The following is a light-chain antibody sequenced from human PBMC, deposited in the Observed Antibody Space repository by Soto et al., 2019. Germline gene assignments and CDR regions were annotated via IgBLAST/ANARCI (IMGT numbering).Light chain of an antibody. V-gene: IGLV9-49*01. J-gene: IGLJ2*01. Sequence: QSVLTQPPSASASLGASVTLTCTLSSGYSNYEVDWYQQRPGKGPRFVMRVGTGGIVGSKGDGIPDRFSVLGSGLNRYLTIKNIQEEDESDYHCGADHGSGNNFVRVFGGGTKVTVL. CDR3: GADHGSGNNFVRV. CDR2: VGTGGIVG. CDR1: SGYSNYE.